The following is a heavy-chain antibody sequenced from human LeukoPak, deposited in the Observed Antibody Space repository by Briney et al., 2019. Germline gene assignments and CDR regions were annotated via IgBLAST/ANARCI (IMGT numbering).Heavy chain of an antibody. CDR3: ARAYGDYFGRPIDY. CDR1: GGSISSSNW. J-gene: IGHJ4*02. CDR2: IYHSGST. D-gene: IGHD4-17*01. Sequence: SETLSLTCAASGGSISSSNWWSWVRQPPGKGLEWIGEIYHSGSTNYNPSLKSRVTISVDKSKNQFSLKLSSVTAADTAVYYCARAYGDYFGRPIDYWGQGTLVTVSS. V-gene: IGHV4-4*02.